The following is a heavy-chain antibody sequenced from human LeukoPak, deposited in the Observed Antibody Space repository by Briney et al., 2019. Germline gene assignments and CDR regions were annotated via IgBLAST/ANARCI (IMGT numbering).Heavy chain of an antibody. V-gene: IGHV1-69*04. CDR1: GGTFSSYA. Sequence: SVKVSCKASGGTFSSYAISWVRQAPGQGLEWMGRIIPILGIANYAQKFQGRVTITADKSTSTAYMELSSLRSEDTAVYYCAREVSYDFWSSYFDYWCQGTLVTVSS. D-gene: IGHD3-3*01. J-gene: IGHJ4*02. CDR3: AREVSYDFWSSYFDY. CDR2: IIPILGIA.